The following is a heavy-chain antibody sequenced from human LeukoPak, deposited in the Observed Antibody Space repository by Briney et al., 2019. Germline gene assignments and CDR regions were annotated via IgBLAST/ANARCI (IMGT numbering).Heavy chain of an antibody. Sequence: SETLPLTCAVYGGSFSGYYWSWIRQPPGKGLELIGEINHSGSTNYNPSLKSRVTISVDTSKNQFSLKLSPVTAADTAVYYCARGYCSSTSCYFFSGHLRSYFVRFDPWGQGTLVTVSS. CDR2: INHSGST. CDR3: ARGYCSSTSCYFFSGHLRSYFVRFDP. V-gene: IGHV4-34*01. J-gene: IGHJ5*02. D-gene: IGHD2-2*01. CDR1: GGSFSGYY.